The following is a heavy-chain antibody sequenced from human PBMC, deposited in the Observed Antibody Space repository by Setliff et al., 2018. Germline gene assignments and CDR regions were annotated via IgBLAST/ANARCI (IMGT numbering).Heavy chain of an antibody. CDR1: GYSFTSYT. J-gene: IGHJ4*02. CDR2: ISPGNGNT. V-gene: IGHV1-3*01. Sequence: SVKVSCKASGYSFTSYTIHWARQAPGQGLEWMGWISPGNGNTAYSQKIQDRVTITRDTSASTAYMELSSLRSEDAAVYYCARIGFGYYSTSGAWYFDNWGQGTLVTVSS. D-gene: IGHD2-8*01. CDR3: ARIGFGYYSTSGAWYFDN.